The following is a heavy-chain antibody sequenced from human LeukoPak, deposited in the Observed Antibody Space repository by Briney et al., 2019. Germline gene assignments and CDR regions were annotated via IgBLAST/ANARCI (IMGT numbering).Heavy chain of an antibody. V-gene: IGHV3-30*02. J-gene: IGHJ4*02. CDR3: AKDPRIAAAGYYFDY. CDR1: GFTFCSYG. CDR2: IRCDESNK. Sequence: GGPLRLSCAASGFTFCSYGMLCLPRAPGKGLEWVAFIRCDESNKYYTDYVKGRFTISRDNSKNTLYLQMNSLRAEDTAVYYCAKDPRIAAAGYYFDYWGQGTLVTVSS. D-gene: IGHD6-13*01.